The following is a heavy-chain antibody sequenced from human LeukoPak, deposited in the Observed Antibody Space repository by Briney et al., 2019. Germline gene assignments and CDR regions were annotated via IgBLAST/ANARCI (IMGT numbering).Heavy chain of an antibody. CDR2: IKSDGSGI. Sequence: GGSLRLSCGVSGLTLNTYWMHWVRQTPGKGLVWVSRIKSDGSGISHADSVKGRFTISRDNAKNTLYLQMNSLRGDDTAVYYCASGRWSDYLDHWGQGTLVTVSS. V-gene: IGHV3-74*01. J-gene: IGHJ4*02. CDR3: ASGRWSDYLDH. CDR1: GLTLNTYW. D-gene: IGHD3-3*01.